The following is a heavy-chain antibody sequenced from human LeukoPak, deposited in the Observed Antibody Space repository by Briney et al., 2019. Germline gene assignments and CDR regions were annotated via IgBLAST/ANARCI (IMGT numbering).Heavy chain of an antibody. D-gene: IGHD6-13*01. CDR3: ARGGHSSSWYLSPYYYYYGMDV. Sequence: SETLSLTCTVSGGSISSGDYYWNWIRQPPGKGLEWIGYIYYSGSTYYNPSLKSRVTISVDTSKNQFSLKLSSVTAADTAVYYCARGGHSSSWYLSPYYYYYGMDVWGQGTTVTVSS. CDR2: IYYSGST. J-gene: IGHJ6*02. V-gene: IGHV4-30-4*01. CDR1: GGSISSGDYY.